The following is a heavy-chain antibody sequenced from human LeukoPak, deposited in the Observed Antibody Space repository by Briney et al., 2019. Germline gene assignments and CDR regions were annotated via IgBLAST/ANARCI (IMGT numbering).Heavy chain of an antibody. CDR1: GFTFSNYW. CDR2: IYSGGST. V-gene: IGHV3-66*01. D-gene: IGHD2-15*01. CDR3: ARDTHGDLGYCSGGSCSRSL. J-gene: IGHJ4*02. Sequence: GGSLRLSCAASGFTFSNYWMSWVRQAPGKGLEWVSVIYSGGSTYYADSVKGRFTISRDNSKNTLYLQMNSLRAEDTAVYYCARDTHGDLGYCSGGSCSRSLWGQGTLVTVSS.